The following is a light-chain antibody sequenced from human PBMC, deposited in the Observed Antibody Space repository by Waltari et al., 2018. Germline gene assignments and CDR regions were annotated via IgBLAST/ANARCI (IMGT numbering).Light chain of an antibody. Sequence: EIVLTQSPVTLSLSPGERATLSCRASQSVFSYLAGYQHTPGQSPRLLIYDASNRATGIPARFSGSGSGTDFTLTISSLEPEDFAVYYCQHRRNWPPAFGGGTKVEI. V-gene: IGKV3-11*01. J-gene: IGKJ4*01. CDR2: DAS. CDR3: QHRRNWPPA. CDR1: QSVFSY.